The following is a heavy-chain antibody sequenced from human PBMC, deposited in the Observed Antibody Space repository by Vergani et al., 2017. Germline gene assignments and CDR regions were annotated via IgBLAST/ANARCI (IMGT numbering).Heavy chain of an antibody. J-gene: IGHJ3*02. CDR2: IRYDGSNK. CDR1: GFTFSSYG. D-gene: IGHD5-24*01. Sequence: VQLLESGGGLVQPGGSLRLSCAASGFTFSSYGMHWVRQAPGKGLEWVAFIRYDGSNKYYADSVKGRFTISRDNSKNTLYLQMNSLRAEDTAVYYCAKDKDRWQQLEFAFDIWGQGTMVTVSS. V-gene: IGHV3-30*02. CDR3: AKDKDRWQQLEFAFDI.